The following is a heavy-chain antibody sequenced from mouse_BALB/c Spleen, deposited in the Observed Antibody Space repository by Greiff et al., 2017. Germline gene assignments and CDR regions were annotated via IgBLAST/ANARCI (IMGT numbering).Heavy chain of an antibody. CDR2: ISSGGST. V-gene: IGHV5-6-5*01. D-gene: IGHD2-4*01. J-gene: IGHJ4*01. CDR3: ARGGGMIDAMDY. CDR1: GFTFSSYA. Sequence: EVQVVESGGGLVKPGGSLKLSCAASGFTFSSYAMSWVRQTPEKTLEWVASISSGGSTYYPDSVKGRFTISRDNARNILYLQMSSLRSEDTAMYYCARGGGMIDAMDYWGQGTSVTVSS.